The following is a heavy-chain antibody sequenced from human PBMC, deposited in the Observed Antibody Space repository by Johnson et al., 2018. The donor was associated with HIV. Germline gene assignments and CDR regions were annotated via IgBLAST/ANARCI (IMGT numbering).Heavy chain of an antibody. CDR1: GFTFSSYA. V-gene: IGHV3-30*02. D-gene: IGHD1-7*01. Sequence: QVQLVESGGGVVQPGTSLRLSCAASGFTFSSYAMHWVRQAPGKGLEWVAFIRYDESNIYYADSVKGRFTISRDNSKNTLYLQMNSLRADDTAVYYCAKAPNWNYGDAFDIWGQGTMVTVSS. CDR2: IRYDESNI. CDR3: AKAPNWNYGDAFDI. J-gene: IGHJ3*02.